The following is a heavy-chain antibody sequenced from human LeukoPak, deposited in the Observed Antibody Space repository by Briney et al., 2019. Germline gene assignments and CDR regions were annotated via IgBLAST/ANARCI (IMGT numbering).Heavy chain of an antibody. CDR3: ARIVVVTATSVYFDY. D-gene: IGHD2-21*02. CDR2: IYYSGST. Sequence: TLSLTCTVSGGSISSGGYYWSWIRQHPGKGLEWIGYIYYSGSTYHNPSLKSRVTISVDTSKNQFSLKLSSVTAADTAVYYCARIVVVTATSVYFDYWGQGTLVTVSS. J-gene: IGHJ4*02. V-gene: IGHV4-31*03. CDR1: GGSISSGGYY.